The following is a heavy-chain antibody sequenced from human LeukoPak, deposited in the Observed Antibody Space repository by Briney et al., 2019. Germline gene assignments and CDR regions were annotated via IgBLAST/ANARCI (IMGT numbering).Heavy chain of an antibody. J-gene: IGHJ6*02. CDR2: IRYDGSNK. V-gene: IGHV3-30*02. CDR1: GFTFSSYG. D-gene: IGHD3-9*01. CDR3: ARVRYFDWSFSYYYGMDV. Sequence: GGSLRLSCAASGFTFSSYGMHWVRQAPGKGLEWVAFIRYDGSNKYYADSVKGRFTISRDNSKNTLYLQMNSLRAEDTAVYYCARVRYFDWSFSYYYGMDVWGQGTTVTVSS.